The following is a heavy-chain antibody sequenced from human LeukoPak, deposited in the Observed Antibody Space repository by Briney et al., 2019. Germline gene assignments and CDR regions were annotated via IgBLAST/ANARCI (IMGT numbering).Heavy chain of an antibody. CDR1: GVSVSSFY. D-gene: IGHD5-18*01. J-gene: IGHJ4*02. Sequence: SETLSLTCTVSGVSVSSFYWTWLRQPAGKGLEWFGRIYATGNTNFNPSLKSRVTISVDTSKNQFSLKLSSVTAADTAVYYCAKIVPYNYGYIDYWGQGTLVTVSS. CDR3: AKIVPYNYGYIDY. V-gene: IGHV4-4*07. CDR2: IYATGNT.